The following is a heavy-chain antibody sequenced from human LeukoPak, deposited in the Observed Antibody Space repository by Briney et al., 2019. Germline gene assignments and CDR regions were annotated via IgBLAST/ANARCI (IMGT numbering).Heavy chain of an antibody. V-gene: IGHV3-53*01. Sequence: GGSLRLSCAASGFTVSSNYMSWVRQAPGKGLEWVSVSYSGGSTYCADSVKGRFTISRDNSKNTLFLQMNSLRAEGTAVDYCARDAHFGYWGQGTLVTVSS. CDR2: SYSGGST. CDR1: GFTVSSNY. CDR3: ARDAHFGY. D-gene: IGHD3-10*01. J-gene: IGHJ4*02.